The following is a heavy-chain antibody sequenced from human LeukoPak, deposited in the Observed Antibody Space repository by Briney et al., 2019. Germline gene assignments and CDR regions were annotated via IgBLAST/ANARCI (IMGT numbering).Heavy chain of an antibody. CDR1: GFTFDEFA. CDR2: FHTEDGAM. Sequence: GAAVKVSCKISGFTFDEFAMHWVRQSPAKGLEWIGGFHTEDGAMRYAEKLQGRVTMTEDTSTDTAYMELSSLRSEDTAVYYCATMPAYSRITIFGVVTSHYYYYMDVWGKGTTVTVSS. J-gene: IGHJ6*03. CDR3: ATMPAYSRITIFGVVTSHYYYYMDV. V-gene: IGHV1-24*01. D-gene: IGHD3-3*01.